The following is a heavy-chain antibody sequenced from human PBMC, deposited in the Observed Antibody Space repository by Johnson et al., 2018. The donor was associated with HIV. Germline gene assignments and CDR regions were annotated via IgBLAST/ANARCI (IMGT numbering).Heavy chain of an antibody. CDR2: ISYDGSNK. CDR3: ARHSTSSTMGAFDI. D-gene: IGHD6-6*01. CDR1: GFTFSSYT. Sequence: QMQLVESGGGVVQPGRSLRLSCAASGFTFSSYTMYWVRQAPGKGLEWVAVISYDGSNKYYADSVKGRFTISRDNSKNTLYLQMNSLRAEDTAVYYCARHSTSSTMGAFDIWGQGTMVTVSS. V-gene: IGHV3-30-3*01. J-gene: IGHJ3*02.